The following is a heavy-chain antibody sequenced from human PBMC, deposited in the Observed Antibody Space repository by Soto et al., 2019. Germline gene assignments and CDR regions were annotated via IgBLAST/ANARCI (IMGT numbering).Heavy chain of an antibody. V-gene: IGHV3-23*01. Sequence: GGSLRLSCVISGFTVSSSAMTWVRQAPGKGLEWVSTLSAGGSTYFAASVKGRFTISRNSSANTLYLQMGSLKAEDTAVYYCAKVRGSGRIVTGTPDASGPGTLVTVSS. CDR1: GFTVSSSA. CDR2: LSAGGST. D-gene: IGHD1-20*01. J-gene: IGHJ5*02. CDR3: AKVRGSGRIVTGTPDA.